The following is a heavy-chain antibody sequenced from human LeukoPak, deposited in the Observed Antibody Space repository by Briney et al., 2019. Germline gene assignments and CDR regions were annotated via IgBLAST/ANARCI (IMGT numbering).Heavy chain of an antibody. J-gene: IGHJ4*02. CDR1: GFTFSGYA. CDR2: ISSDGRDK. CDR3: ARDLRRFAAYYFDY. Sequence: GGSLRLSCAASGFTFSGYAIHWVRQAPAKGLEWVAVISSDGRDKHHADSVKGRFTISRDNSKNTLYLQTHSLRAEDTAVYYCARDLRRFAAYYFDYWGQGTLVTVSS. D-gene: IGHD5/OR15-5a*01. V-gene: IGHV3-30*03.